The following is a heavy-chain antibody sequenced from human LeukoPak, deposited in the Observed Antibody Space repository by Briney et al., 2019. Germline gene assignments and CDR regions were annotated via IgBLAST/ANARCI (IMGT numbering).Heavy chain of an antibody. Sequence: GGSLRLSCEASGFTFSTFAMIWVRQPPGKGLEWVSSIFPSGGEIHYADSVRGRFTISRDNSKSTLYLQMNSLRAEDTAVYYCAKLGVWWELREGGFDYWGQGTLVTVSS. CDR2: IFPSGGEI. CDR1: GFTFSTFA. J-gene: IGHJ4*02. CDR3: AKLGVWWELREGGFDY. D-gene: IGHD1-26*01. V-gene: IGHV3-23*01.